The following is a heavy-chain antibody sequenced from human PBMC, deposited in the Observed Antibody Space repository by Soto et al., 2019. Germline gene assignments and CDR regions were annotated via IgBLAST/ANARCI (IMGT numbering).Heavy chain of an antibody. Sequence: SETLSLTRTVSGGSISRYYWSWIRQPAGKGLEWIGRINISGRTNYNPSLKSRVTMSVDTSKNQFSLKMSSVTAADTAIYYCARDVGTSPWDYHYGMDVSAQGATVTVSS. D-gene: IGHD1-26*01. V-gene: IGHV4-4*07. CDR2: INISGRT. CDR1: GGSISRYY. CDR3: ARDVGTSPWDYHYGMDV. J-gene: IGHJ6*02.